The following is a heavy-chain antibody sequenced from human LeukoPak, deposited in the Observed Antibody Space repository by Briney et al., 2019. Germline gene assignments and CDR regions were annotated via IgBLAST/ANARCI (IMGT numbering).Heavy chain of an antibody. V-gene: IGHV3-21*01. CDR1: GFTFSSYS. CDR2: ISSSSSYI. Sequence: PGGSLRLSCAASGFTFSSYSMNWVRQAPGKGLEWVSSISSSSSYIYYADSVKGRFTISRDNAKNSLYLQMNSLRADDTAVYYCARVAVAVAGIGLNWFDPWGQGTLVTVSS. J-gene: IGHJ5*02. D-gene: IGHD6-19*01. CDR3: ARVAVAVAGIGLNWFDP.